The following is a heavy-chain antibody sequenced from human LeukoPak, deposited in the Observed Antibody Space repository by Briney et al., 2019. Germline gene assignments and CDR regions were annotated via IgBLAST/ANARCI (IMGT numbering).Heavy chain of an antibody. CDR2: ISWNSVSI. V-gene: IGHV3-9*01. J-gene: IGHJ4*02. CDR1: GSTFDASA. CDR3: AKAYSSSGGSFYY. Sequence: GGSLRLSCVASGSTFDASAIQWVRQAPGKGLQSASGISWNSVSIGYADSVKGRFTLSRDNAKNSLYLQMNSLRAEDTAFYYCAKAYSSSGGSFYYWGQGTLVTVSS. D-gene: IGHD2-2*01.